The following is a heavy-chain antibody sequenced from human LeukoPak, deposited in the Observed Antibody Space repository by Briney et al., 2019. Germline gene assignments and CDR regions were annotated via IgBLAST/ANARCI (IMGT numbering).Heavy chain of an antibody. J-gene: IGHJ4*02. CDR2: ISYSEST. Sequence: PSETPSLTCTVSRDSISDYYWSWIRQPPGKGLEWIGYISYSESTNYNPSLKTRVTISIDTSKNQFSLKLSSVTAADTAVYYCADGYNPYYFDYWGQGALVTVSS. D-gene: IGHD5-12*01. CDR3: ADGYNPYYFDY. V-gene: IGHV4-59*03. CDR1: RDSISDYY.